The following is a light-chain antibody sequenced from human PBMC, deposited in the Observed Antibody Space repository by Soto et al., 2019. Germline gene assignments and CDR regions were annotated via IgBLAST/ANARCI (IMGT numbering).Light chain of an antibody. J-gene: IGKJ2*01. Sequence: EIVMTQSPATLSVSPGERATLSCRASQTVSSNLAWYQQKPGQAPRLLIYAASTRATGIPARFSGSGSGTEFTLTINSLQSEDFAVYYCQQYSDWPPMYTFGQGTTLEIK. CDR2: AAS. CDR1: QTVSSN. V-gene: IGKV3-15*01. CDR3: QQYSDWPPMYT.